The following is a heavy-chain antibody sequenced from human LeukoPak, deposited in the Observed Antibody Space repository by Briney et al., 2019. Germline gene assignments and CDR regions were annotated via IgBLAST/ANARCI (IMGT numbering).Heavy chain of an antibody. CDR1: GGSFSGYY. D-gene: IGHD5-18*01. J-gene: IGHJ6*03. CDR3: ARGLDTAMANVYYYYYYYMDV. Sequence: PSETLSLTCAVYGGSFSGYYWSWIRQPPGKGLEWIGEINHSGSTNYNPPLKSRVTISVDTSKNQFSLKLSSVTAADTAVYYCARGLDTAMANVYYYYYYYMDVWGKGTTVTVSS. CDR2: INHSGST. V-gene: IGHV4-34*01.